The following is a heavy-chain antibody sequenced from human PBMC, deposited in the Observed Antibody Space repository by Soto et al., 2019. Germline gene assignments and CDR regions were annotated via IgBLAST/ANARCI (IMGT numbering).Heavy chain of an antibody. CDR1: GGSISSYY. Sequence: QVQLQESGPGLVKPSETLSLTCTVSGGSISSYYWSWIRQPPGKGLEWIGYMYYIGSTNYNPSLKSRVTISVDTSKNQFSLKLSSVTAADPAVYYCARVNSIAAPTFDYWGQGTLVTVSS. V-gene: IGHV4-59*01. CDR2: MYYIGST. D-gene: IGHD6-6*01. CDR3: ARVNSIAAPTFDY. J-gene: IGHJ4*02.